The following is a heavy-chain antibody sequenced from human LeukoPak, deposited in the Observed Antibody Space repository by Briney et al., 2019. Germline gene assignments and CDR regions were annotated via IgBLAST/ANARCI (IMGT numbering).Heavy chain of an antibody. D-gene: IGHD6-19*01. J-gene: IGHJ6*03. CDR1: GFTFSNYS. V-gene: IGHV3-21*01. CDR3: ARDMKSQWLVAGYYMDV. Sequence: GGSLRLSCAASGFTFSNYSMNWVRQAPGKGLEWVSSISSSSSYIYYADSVKGQFTISRDNAKNSLYLQMNSLRAEDTAVYYCARDMKSQWLVAGYYMDVWGKGTTVTVSS. CDR2: ISSSSSYI.